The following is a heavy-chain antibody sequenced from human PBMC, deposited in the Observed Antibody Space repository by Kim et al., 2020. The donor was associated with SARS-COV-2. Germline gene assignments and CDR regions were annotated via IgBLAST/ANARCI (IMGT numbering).Heavy chain of an antibody. V-gene: IGHV3-48*02. CDR1: GFTFSSYS. J-gene: IGHJ2*01. Sequence: GGSLRLSCAASGFTFSSYSMNWVRQAPGKGLEWVSYISSSSSTIYYADSVKGRFTISRDNAKNSLYLQMNSLRDEDTAVYYCARDSRTVTYWYFDLWGRGSLVTVSS. CDR3: ARDSRTVTYWYFDL. CDR2: ISSSSSTI. D-gene: IGHD4-17*01.